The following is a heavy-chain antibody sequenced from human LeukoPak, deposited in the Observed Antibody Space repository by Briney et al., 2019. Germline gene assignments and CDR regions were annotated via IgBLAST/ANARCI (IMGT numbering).Heavy chain of an antibody. Sequence: GGSLRLSCAASGFTFSDYYMSWIRQAPGKGLEWVSYISSSGSTIYYADSVKGRFTISRDNAKNSLYLQMNSLRAEDTAVYYCARDEEVVTAAYYYYGMDVWGQGTTVTASS. CDR1: GFTFSDYY. J-gene: IGHJ6*02. V-gene: IGHV3-11*01. CDR2: ISSSGSTI. CDR3: ARDEEVVTAAYYYYGMDV. D-gene: IGHD2-21*02.